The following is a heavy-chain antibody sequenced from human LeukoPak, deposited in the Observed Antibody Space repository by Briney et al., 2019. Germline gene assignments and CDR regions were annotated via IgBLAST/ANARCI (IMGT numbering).Heavy chain of an antibody. J-gene: IGHJ5*02. Sequence: SETLSLTCVVYGGSLSGYDWSWIRQPPGRGLDWIGEINESGSTTYKSSLKSRVTISIDTSRSQFSLKLNSVTAADTAVYYCARGPYLRGHFWFDPWGQGTLVIVSS. CDR3: ARGPYLRGHFWFDP. D-gene: IGHD3-3*02. CDR2: INESGST. V-gene: IGHV4-34*01. CDR1: GGSLSGYD.